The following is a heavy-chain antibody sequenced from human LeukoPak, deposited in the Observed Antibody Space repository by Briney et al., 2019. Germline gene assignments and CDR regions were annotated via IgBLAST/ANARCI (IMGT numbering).Heavy chain of an antibody. Sequence: ASVKVSCKASGYTLTSYGISWVRQAPGQGLEWMGWISAYNGNTNYAQKLQGRVTMTTDTSTSTAYMELRSLRSDDTAVYYCARGWDYDFWSGYYRPFDYWGQGTLVTVSS. CDR3: ARGWDYDFWSGYYRPFDY. CDR1: GYTLTSYG. D-gene: IGHD3-3*01. J-gene: IGHJ4*02. CDR2: ISAYNGNT. V-gene: IGHV1-18*01.